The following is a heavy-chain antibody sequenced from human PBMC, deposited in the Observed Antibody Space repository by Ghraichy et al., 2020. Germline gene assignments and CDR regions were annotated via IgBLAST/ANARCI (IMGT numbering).Heavy chain of an antibody. CDR2: INHSGST. D-gene: IGHD5-12*01. V-gene: IGHV4-34*01. CDR3: ARLASNSGYEEMPPGGCFDY. J-gene: IGHJ4*02. Sequence: SQTLSLTCAVYGGSFSGYYWSWIRQPPGKGLEWIGEINHSGSTNYNPSLKSRVTISVDTSKNQFSLKLSSVTAADTAVYYCARLASNSGYEEMPPGGCFDYWGQGTLVTVSS. CDR1: GGSFSGYY.